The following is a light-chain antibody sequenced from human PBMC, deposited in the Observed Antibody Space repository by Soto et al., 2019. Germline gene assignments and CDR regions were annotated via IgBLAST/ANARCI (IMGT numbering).Light chain of an antibody. CDR3: QQTHTTPWT. Sequence: DIQMTQSPSSLSASVGDRVTITCRASQTIANYLNWYQQQPGKAPKVLIYGASTLQSGVPSRFSGSESGTDFTLTISSLQPEDFATYYCQQTHTTPWTFGQGTKVEVK. V-gene: IGKV1-39*01. CDR1: QTIANY. J-gene: IGKJ1*01. CDR2: GAS.